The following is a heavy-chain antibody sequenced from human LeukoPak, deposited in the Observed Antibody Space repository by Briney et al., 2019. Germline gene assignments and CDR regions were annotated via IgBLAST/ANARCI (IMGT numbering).Heavy chain of an antibody. CDR2: IYHSGST. J-gene: IGHJ6*03. CDR1: GYSISSGYY. V-gene: IGHV4-38-2*02. D-gene: IGHD3-22*01. CDR3: ARDRMYYYDSSGYEGNYYYYMDV. Sequence: SETLSLTCTVSGYSISSGYYWGWIRQPPGKGLEWIGSIYHSGSTYYNPSLKSRVTISVDTSKNQFSLKLSSVTAADTAVYYCARDRMYYYDSSGYEGNYYYYMDVWGKGTTVTVSS.